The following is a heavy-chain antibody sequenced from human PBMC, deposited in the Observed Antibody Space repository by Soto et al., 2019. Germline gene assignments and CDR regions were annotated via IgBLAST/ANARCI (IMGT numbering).Heavy chain of an antibody. D-gene: IGHD3-10*01. CDR2: ISSSSSTI. V-gene: IGHV3-48*01. Sequence: EVQLVESGGGLVQPGGSLRLSCAPSGFTFSSYSMNWVRQAPGKGLEWVSYISSSSSTIYYADSVKGRFTISRDNAKNSLYLQMNCLRAEDTAVYYCARPLQWFGELEAFDIWGQGTMVTVSS. J-gene: IGHJ3*02. CDR1: GFTFSSYS. CDR3: ARPLQWFGELEAFDI.